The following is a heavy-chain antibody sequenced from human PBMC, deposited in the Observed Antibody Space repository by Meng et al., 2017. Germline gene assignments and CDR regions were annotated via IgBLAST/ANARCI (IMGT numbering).Heavy chain of an antibody. CDR1: GDSVSSHSAA. J-gene: IGHJ4*02. D-gene: IGHD1-26*01. Sequence: SGPGLVNPPQTLSLICAISGDSVSSHSAAWNLIRQSPSRGLEWLGRAYYRSKWYHDYAESVKSRISIDPDTSKNQFSLQLRSVTPEDSAVYYCARGSYSFDSWGQRTLVTVSS. CDR2: AYYRSKWYH. CDR3: ARGSYSFDS. V-gene: IGHV6-1*01.